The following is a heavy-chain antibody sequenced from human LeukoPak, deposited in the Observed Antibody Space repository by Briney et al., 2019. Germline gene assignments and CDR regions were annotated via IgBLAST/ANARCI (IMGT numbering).Heavy chain of an antibody. CDR3: ARAAAGYYFDY. V-gene: IGHV3-7*05. CDR2: IQKDGSEK. Sequence: GGSLRLSCAASGFSFTTYGMTWVRQAPGKGLEWLANIQKDGSEKNYVESVKGRFTISRDNAENSLYLQMNSLRAEDTAVYYCARAAAGYYFDYWGQGTLVTVSS. J-gene: IGHJ4*02. CDR1: GFSFTTYG. D-gene: IGHD6-13*01.